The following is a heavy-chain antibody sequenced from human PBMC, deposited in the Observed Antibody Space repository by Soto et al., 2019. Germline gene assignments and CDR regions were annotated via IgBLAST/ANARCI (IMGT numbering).Heavy chain of an antibody. D-gene: IGHD2-2*01. Sequence: PSETLSLTCTFSCASIDYYYWSWIRQPPGKGLEWIGDISYSGRTNYNPSLRSRVTISVDTSKNQVSLRLNSVTAADTAVYYCARDSTTWFPYYGIDVWGQGTTVTVSS. CDR2: ISYSGRT. CDR3: ARDSTTWFPYYGIDV. V-gene: IGHV4-59*01. J-gene: IGHJ6*02. CDR1: CASIDYYY.